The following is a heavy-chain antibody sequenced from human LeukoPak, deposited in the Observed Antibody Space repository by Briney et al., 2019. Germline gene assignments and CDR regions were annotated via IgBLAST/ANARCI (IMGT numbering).Heavy chain of an antibody. Sequence: SETLSLTCTVSGGSISSGDYYWSWIRQPPGKGPEWIGYIYYSGSTYYNPSLKSRVTISVDTSKNQFSLKLSSVTAADTAVYYCARDGAYCGGDCYPGFDPWGQGTLVTVSS. CDR3: ARDGAYCGGDCYPGFDP. V-gene: IGHV4-30-4*08. CDR2: IYYSGST. CDR1: GGSISSGDYY. J-gene: IGHJ5*02. D-gene: IGHD2-21*01.